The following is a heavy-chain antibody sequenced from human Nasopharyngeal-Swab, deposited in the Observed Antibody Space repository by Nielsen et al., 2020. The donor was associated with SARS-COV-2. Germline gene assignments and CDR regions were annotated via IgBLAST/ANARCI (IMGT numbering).Heavy chain of an antibody. CDR3: ARVVGATGEFWFDP. Sequence: ASVKVSCKVSGYTLTELSMHWVRQAPGKGLEWMGGFDPEDGETIYAQKLQGRVTMTTDTSTSTAYMELRSLRSDDTAVYYCARVVGATGEFWFDPWGQGTLVTVSS. D-gene: IGHD1-26*01. CDR1: GYTLTELS. CDR2: FDPEDGET. J-gene: IGHJ5*02. V-gene: IGHV1-24*01.